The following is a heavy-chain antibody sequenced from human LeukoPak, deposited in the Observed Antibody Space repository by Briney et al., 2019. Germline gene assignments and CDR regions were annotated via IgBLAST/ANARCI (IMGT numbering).Heavy chain of an antibody. J-gene: IGHJ6*02. CDR2: INADGSSA. Sequence: HPGGSLRLSCAASGFTLSNYWMHWVRQAPGKGLVWVSRINADGSSASYADSVKGRFTISRDNAKNTLYLQMNSLRAEDTAMYYCARDYGRSRDYGMDVWGQGTTVTVSS. CDR3: ARDYGRSRDYGMDV. V-gene: IGHV3-74*01. CDR1: GFTLSNYW. D-gene: IGHD3-10*01.